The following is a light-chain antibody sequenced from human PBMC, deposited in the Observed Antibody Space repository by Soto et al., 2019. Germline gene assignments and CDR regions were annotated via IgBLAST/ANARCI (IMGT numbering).Light chain of an antibody. CDR2: GAS. CDR3: QQTYTIPFA. J-gene: IGKJ2*01. V-gene: IGKV1-39*01. CDR1: QNIDTY. Sequence: DIQMTQSPSSLSASVGDSVTITCRASQNIDTYLNWYQHKPGKAPKLLIYGASTLQSGVSSRFTGSASGTDFTLTIDNLQAEDFATYYCQQTYTIPFAFGQGTKLEI.